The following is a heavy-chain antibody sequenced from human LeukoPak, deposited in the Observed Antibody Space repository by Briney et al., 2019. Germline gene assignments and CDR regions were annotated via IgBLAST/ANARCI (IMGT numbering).Heavy chain of an antibody. D-gene: IGHD3-16*01. CDR2: VYYSGTT. V-gene: IGHV4-39*07. CDR3: ARVPGLHTWLDN. Sequence: PSETLSLTCSVSGGSISLSYYYWGWIRQPPGKALEWIGSVYYSGTTSYNPSLKSRVTISVDTSKNQFSLKLSSVTAADTAVYYCARVPGLHTWLDNWGQGTLVTVSS. CDR1: GGSISLSYYY. J-gene: IGHJ4*02.